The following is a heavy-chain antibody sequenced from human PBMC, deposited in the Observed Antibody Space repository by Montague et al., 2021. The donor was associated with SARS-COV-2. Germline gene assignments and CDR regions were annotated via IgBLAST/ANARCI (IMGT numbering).Heavy chain of an antibody. CDR2: IDWDDDK. CDR3: ARTYYYGSGSYYAYYIDD. V-gene: IGHV2-70*01. D-gene: IGHD3-10*01. Sequence: PALVKPTQTLTLTCTFSGFSLSTSGMCVSWIRQPPGKALEWLALIDWDDDKYYSTSLKTRLTISKDTSKNQVVLTMTNMDPVDTATYYCARTYYYGSGSYYAYYIDDWGQGTLVTVSS. CDR1: GFSLSTSGMC. J-gene: IGHJ4*02.